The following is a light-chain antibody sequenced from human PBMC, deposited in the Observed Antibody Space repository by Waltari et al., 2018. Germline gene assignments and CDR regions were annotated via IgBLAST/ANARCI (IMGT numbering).Light chain of an antibody. Sequence: LVMTQSPATLSVSRGDRATLSCRASHRVSSTFAWYQQQPGQAPRRLIYAASTRAAAIPARFSGSGSGTEFTLTISSMQSEDFAVYYCQKYDNWPQYTFGQGTKLEIK. CDR1: HRVSST. CDR3: QKYDNWPQYT. V-gene: IGKV3-15*01. CDR2: AAS. J-gene: IGKJ2*01.